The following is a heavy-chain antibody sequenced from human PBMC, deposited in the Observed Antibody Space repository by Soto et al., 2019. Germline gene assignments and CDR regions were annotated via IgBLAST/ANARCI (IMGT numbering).Heavy chain of an antibody. D-gene: IGHD2-15*01. V-gene: IGHV3-30-3*01. CDR3: ARDLGRNYGMDV. CDR2: ISYDGSNK. CDR1: GFTFSSYA. J-gene: IGHJ6*02. Sequence: QVQLVESGGGVVQPRRSLRLSCAASGFTFSSYAMHWVRQAPGKGLEWVAVISYDGSNKYYADSVKGRFTISRDNSKNTLYLQMNSLRAEDTAVYYCARDLGRNYGMDVWGQGTTVTVSS.